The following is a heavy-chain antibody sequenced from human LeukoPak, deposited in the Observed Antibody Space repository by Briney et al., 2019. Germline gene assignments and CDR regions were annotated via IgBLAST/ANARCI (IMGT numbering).Heavy chain of an antibody. CDR2: IYYSGNT. J-gene: IGHJ3*02. CDR3: ARTNRDDAFDI. V-gene: IGHV4-59*08. Sequence: PSETLSLTCTVSGGSINYYYWSWIRQPPGKGLEWIGYIYYSGNTNYNPSLKSRVTISVDTSKNQFSLKLSPVTAADTAVYYCARTNRDDAFDIWGQGTMVTVSS. CDR1: GGSINYYY.